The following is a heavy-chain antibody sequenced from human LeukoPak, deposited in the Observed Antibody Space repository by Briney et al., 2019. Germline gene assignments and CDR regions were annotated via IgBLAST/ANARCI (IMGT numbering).Heavy chain of an antibody. Sequence: GGSLRLSCAASGFTFSSYWMSWVRQAPGKGLEWGAIIKQDGSEKYYVDSVKGRFIISRDNAKNSLYLQMNSLRAEDTAVYHCAKGAFRDQVQGYYYMDVWGKGTTVTVSS. J-gene: IGHJ6*03. D-gene: IGHD3-10*01. V-gene: IGHV3-7*01. CDR1: GFTFSSYW. CDR3: AKGAFRDQVQGYYYMDV. CDR2: IKQDGSEK.